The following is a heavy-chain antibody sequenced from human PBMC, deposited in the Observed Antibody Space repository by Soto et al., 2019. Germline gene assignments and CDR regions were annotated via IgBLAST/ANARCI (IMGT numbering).Heavy chain of an antibody. J-gene: IGHJ5*02. V-gene: IGHV3-23*01. CDR2: ISGSGGST. CDR3: AKDRRPVYDILTGYRGINWFDP. D-gene: IGHD3-9*01. Sequence: VGSLRLSCAASGFTFSSYAMSWVRQDPGKGLEWVSAISGSGGSTYYADSVKGRFTISRDNSKNTLYLQMNSLRAEDTAVYYCAKDRRPVYDILTGYRGINWFDPWGQGTLVTVSS. CDR1: GFTFSSYA.